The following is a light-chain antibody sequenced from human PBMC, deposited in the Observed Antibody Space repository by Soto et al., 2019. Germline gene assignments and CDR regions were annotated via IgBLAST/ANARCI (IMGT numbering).Light chain of an antibody. Sequence: QSALTQPASVSGSPGQSITISCTGTSSDVGTNNYVTWYQQLPGKAPKVMIFDVSNRPPGVSNRFSGSKPGNTASLTISGLQAEDVADYYCSSSTSSNPPDVVFGGGTKLTVL. CDR1: SSDVGTNNY. CDR2: DVS. CDR3: SSSTSSNPPDVV. V-gene: IGLV2-14*01. J-gene: IGLJ2*01.